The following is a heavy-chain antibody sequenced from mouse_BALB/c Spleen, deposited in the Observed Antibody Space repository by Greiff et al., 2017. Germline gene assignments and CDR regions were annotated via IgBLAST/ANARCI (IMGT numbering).Heavy chain of an antibody. V-gene: IGHV1-69*02. Sequence: QVQLQQPGAELVRPGASVKLSCKASGYTFTSYWMNWVKQRPGQGLEWIGNIYPSDSYTNYNQKFKDKATLTVDKSSSTAYMQLSSPTSEDSAVYYCTRYWDYAMDYWGQGTSVTVSS. CDR2: IYPSDSYT. CDR1: GYTFTSYW. CDR3: TRYWDYAMDY. D-gene: IGHD4-1*01. J-gene: IGHJ4*01.